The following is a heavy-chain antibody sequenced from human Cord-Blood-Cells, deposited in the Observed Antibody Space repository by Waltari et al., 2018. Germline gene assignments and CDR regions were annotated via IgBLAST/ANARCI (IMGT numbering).Heavy chain of an antibody. CDR3: TRDWLKQQLRLPSD. CDR1: GFTFGDYA. D-gene: IGHD6-13*01. CDR2: IRSKAYGGTT. Sequence: EVQLVESGGGLVQPGRSLRLSCTASGFTFGDYAMSWVRQAPGKGLEWVGFIRSKAYGGTTEYAASVKGRFTISRDDSKSIAYLQMNSLKTEDTAVYYCTRDWLKQQLRLPSDWGQGT. J-gene: IGHJ4*02. V-gene: IGHV3-49*04.